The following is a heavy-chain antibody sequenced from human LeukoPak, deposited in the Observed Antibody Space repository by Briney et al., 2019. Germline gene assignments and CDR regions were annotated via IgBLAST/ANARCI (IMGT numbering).Heavy chain of an antibody. J-gene: IGHJ3*02. V-gene: IGHV3-21*01. CDR3: ARDRCSGGSCYSGYAFDI. CDR1: GFTFSSYE. CDR2: ISSSSSYI. D-gene: IGHD2-15*01. Sequence: PGGSLRLSCAASGFTFSSYEMNWVRQAPGKGLEWVSSISSSSSYIYYADSVKGRFTISRDNAKNSLYLQMNSLRAEDTAVYYCARDRCSGGSCYSGYAFDIWGQGTMVTVSS.